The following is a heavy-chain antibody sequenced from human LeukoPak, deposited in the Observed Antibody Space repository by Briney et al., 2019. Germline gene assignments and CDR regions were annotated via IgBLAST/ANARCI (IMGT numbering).Heavy chain of an antibody. J-gene: IGHJ4*02. V-gene: IGHV3-30*18. CDR1: GFTFSSYG. Sequence: PGGSLRLSCAASGFTFSSYGMHWVRQAPGKGLEWVAVISYDGSNKYYADSVKGRFTISRDNSKNTLYLQMNSLRAEDTAVYYCANGAFSSPLDYWGQGTPVTVSS. D-gene: IGHD2-2*01. CDR2: ISYDGSNK. CDR3: ANGAFSSPLDY.